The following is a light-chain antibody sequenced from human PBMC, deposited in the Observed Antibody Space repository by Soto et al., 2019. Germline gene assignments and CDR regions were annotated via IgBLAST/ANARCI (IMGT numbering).Light chain of an antibody. Sequence: QSALARPPSASGSLGQSVTISCTGTSSDVGGYNYVSWYQQHPGKAPKLMIYEVTKRPSGVPDRFSGSKSGNTASLTVSGLQAEDEADYYCSSYAGTNNLVFGGGTKLTVL. CDR1: SSDVGGYNY. J-gene: IGLJ2*01. V-gene: IGLV2-8*01. CDR3: SSYAGTNNLV. CDR2: EVT.